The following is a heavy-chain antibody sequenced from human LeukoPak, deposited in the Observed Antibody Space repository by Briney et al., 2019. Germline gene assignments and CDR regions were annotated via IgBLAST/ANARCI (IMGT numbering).Heavy chain of an antibody. CDR3: ARFYYYDSSGYYPRYFDH. D-gene: IGHD3-22*01. V-gene: IGHV4-39*07. Sequence: SETLSLTCTVSGGSISTITYYWGWVRQSPEKGLEWLATIYYSASIYYSPSLKSRLTISIDTSKNQISLKLNSVTAADTAVYYCARFYYYDSSGYYPRYFDHWGPGTLVTVSS. CDR1: GGSISTITYY. J-gene: IGHJ4*02. CDR2: IYYSASI.